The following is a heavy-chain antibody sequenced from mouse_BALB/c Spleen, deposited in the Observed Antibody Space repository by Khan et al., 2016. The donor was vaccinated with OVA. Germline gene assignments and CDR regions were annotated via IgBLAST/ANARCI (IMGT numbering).Heavy chain of an antibody. CDR2: IDPYNGGT. V-gene: IGHV1S135*01. Sequence: VQLKQSGPELVKPGASVKVSCKASGYSFTDYNMFWVKQSHGKSLEWIGYIDPYNGGTSYNQKFKGKATLTVDKSSSTAFMHLSSLTSEDSAVFYGARTDYSGSSYYFDYWGQGTTLTVSS. CDR1: GYSFTDYN. D-gene: IGHD1-1*01. CDR3: ARTDYSGSSYYFDY. J-gene: IGHJ2*01.